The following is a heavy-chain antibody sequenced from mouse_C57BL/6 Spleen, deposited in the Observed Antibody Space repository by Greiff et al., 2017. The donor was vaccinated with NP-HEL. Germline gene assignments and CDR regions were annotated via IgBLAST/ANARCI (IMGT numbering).Heavy chain of an antibody. CDR1: GYSFTGYY. Sequence: EVQLQQSGPELVKPGASVKISCKASGYSFTGYYMNWVKQSPEKSLEWIGEINPSTGGTTYNQKFKAKATLTVDKSSSTAYMQLKSLTSEDSAVYYCARSSYEFAYWGQGTLVTVSA. CDR3: ARSSYEFAY. J-gene: IGHJ3*01. D-gene: IGHD1-1*01. V-gene: IGHV1-42*01. CDR2: INPSTGGT.